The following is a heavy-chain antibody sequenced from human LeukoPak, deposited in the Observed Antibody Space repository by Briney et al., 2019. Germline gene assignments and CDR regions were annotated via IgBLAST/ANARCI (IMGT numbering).Heavy chain of an antibody. CDR1: GYTFTGYY. Sequence: GASVKVSCKASGYTFTGYYMHWVRQAPGQGLEWMGRINPNSGGTNYAQTFQGRVTMTRDTSISTAYMEISRLRSDDTAVYYCARGGYDFVYYYYGMDVWGQGTTVTVSS. J-gene: IGHJ6*02. CDR3: ARGGYDFVYYYYGMDV. D-gene: IGHD3-3*01. V-gene: IGHV1-2*06. CDR2: INPNSGGT.